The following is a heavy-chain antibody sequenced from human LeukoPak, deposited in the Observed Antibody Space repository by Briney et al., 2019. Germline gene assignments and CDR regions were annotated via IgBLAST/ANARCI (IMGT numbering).Heavy chain of an antibody. V-gene: IGHV3-74*01. J-gene: IGHJ4*02. Sequence: GSLRLSCAASGFTFRSYWMHWVRQAPGKGLEWVSRVIRDGSFTNYADSVKGRFTISRDNAKNTLYLQMSSLRAEDTAVYFCVRDGDDFSFDYWGQGSLVTVSS. D-gene: IGHD4-11*01. CDR3: VRDGDDFSFDY. CDR2: VIRDGSFT. CDR1: GFTFRSYW.